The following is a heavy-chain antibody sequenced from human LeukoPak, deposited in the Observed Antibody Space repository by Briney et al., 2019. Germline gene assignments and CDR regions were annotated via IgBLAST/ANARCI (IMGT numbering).Heavy chain of an antibody. CDR3: AKFGRITIFGVVDY. CDR2: ISGSGGST. D-gene: IGHD3-3*01. Sequence: GGSLRLSCAASGFTFSSYAMSWVRQAPGKGLEWVSAISGSGGSTYYADSVKGRSTISRDNSKNTLYLQMNSLRAEDTAVYDWAKFGRITIFGVVDYWGQGTLVTVSS. J-gene: IGHJ4*02. CDR1: GFTFSSYA. V-gene: IGHV3-23*01.